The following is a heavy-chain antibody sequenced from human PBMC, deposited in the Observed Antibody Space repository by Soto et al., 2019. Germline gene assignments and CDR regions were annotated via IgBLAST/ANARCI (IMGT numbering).Heavy chain of an antibody. CDR3: AREVNYWFDP. CDR2: FSHSGSA. J-gene: IGHJ5*02. Sequence: SETLSLTCAVSGISITRGGSSWTWIRQPPGKGLGWIGYFSHSGSAYYNPSLKSRVTISVDRSKNQFSLKLNSVTTADTAVYYCAREVNYWFDPWGQGTLVTVSS. D-gene: IGHD2-21*01. V-gene: IGHV4-30-2*01. CDR1: GISITRGGSS.